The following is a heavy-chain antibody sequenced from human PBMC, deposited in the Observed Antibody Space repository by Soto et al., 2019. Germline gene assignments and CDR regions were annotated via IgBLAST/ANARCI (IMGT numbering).Heavy chain of an antibody. CDR2: IYHSGST. V-gene: IGHV4-4*02. CDR3: ASPPFIPMIGGAQSSDAFDI. CDR1: GGSISSSNW. J-gene: IGHJ3*02. D-gene: IGHD3-22*01. Sequence: QVQLQESGPGLVKPSGTLSLTCAVSGGSISSSNWWSWVLQPPGKGLEWIGEIYHSGSTNYNPSLKSRVTISVDKSKNLFSLKLSFVTAADTAVYYCASPPFIPMIGGAQSSDAFDIWGQGTMVPVSS.